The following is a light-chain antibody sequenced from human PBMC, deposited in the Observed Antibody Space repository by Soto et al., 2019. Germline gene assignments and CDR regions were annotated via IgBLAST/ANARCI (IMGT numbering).Light chain of an antibody. CDR2: TNN. Sequence: QLVLTQPPSVSGAPGQRVTISCTGSNSNIGAGYDVHWYLQLPGTAPKLLVYTNNNRPSGVPDRFSGSKSGNTASLTISGLQAEDEADYYCSSYTSSSTVFGTGTKLTVL. J-gene: IGLJ1*01. V-gene: IGLV1-40*01. CDR1: NSNIGAGYD. CDR3: SSYTSSSTV.